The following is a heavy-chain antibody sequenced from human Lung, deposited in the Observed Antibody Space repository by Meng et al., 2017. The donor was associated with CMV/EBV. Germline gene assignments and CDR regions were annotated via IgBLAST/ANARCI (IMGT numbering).Heavy chain of an antibody. V-gene: IGHV1-69*05. CDR2: IIPLVGSA. D-gene: IGHD6-6*01. J-gene: IGHJ4*02. Sequence: CNASGDTFTTYVINWVRQAPGQGLGWMGMIIPLVGSADYAQKFQGRVTITTDESTTTAYMELNSLRSEDTAVFFCATYSSSDTGFDNWGQGTLVTVSS. CDR3: ATYSSSDTGFDN. CDR1: GDTFTTYV.